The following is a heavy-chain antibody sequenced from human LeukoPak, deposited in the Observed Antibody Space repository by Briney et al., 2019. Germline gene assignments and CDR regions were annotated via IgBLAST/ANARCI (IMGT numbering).Heavy chain of an antibody. CDR3: AKRSDYGGNGNYFDY. CDR2: ISGRDSNT. Sequence: PGGSLRLSCAASGFNVSNNYMSWVRQAPGKGLEWVSAISGRDSNTYYADSVKGRFTISRDNSKNTLYLHLNSLRAEDTAVYYCAKRSDYGGNGNYFDYWGQGTPVTVSS. CDR1: GFNVSNNY. D-gene: IGHD4-23*01. V-gene: IGHV3-23*01. J-gene: IGHJ4*02.